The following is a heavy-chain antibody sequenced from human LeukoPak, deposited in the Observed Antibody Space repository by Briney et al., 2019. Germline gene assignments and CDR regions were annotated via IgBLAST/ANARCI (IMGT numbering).Heavy chain of an antibody. CDR3: ARGYSSSSWGY. D-gene: IGHD6-6*01. Sequence: GESLRLSCAAAGFTFSSYWMSWVRQAPGKGLEWVANIKQDGSEKYYVDSVKGRFTISRDNAKNSLYLQMNSLRAEDTAVYYCARGYSSSSWGYWGQGTLVTVSS. V-gene: IGHV3-7*01. CDR2: IKQDGSEK. CDR1: GFTFSSYW. J-gene: IGHJ4*02.